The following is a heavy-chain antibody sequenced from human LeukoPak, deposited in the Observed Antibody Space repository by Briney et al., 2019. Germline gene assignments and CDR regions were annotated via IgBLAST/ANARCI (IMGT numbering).Heavy chain of an antibody. V-gene: IGHV4-34*01. CDR1: GGSFSGYY. D-gene: IGHD5-18*01. Sequence: SETLSLTCAVYGGSFSGYYWSWIRQPPGKGLEWIGEINHSGSTNYNPSLKSRVTISVDTSKNPFSLKLSSVTAADTAVYYCASLSSYGYWVRDYWGQGTLVTVSS. CDR2: INHSGST. J-gene: IGHJ4*02. CDR3: ASLSSYGYWVRDY.